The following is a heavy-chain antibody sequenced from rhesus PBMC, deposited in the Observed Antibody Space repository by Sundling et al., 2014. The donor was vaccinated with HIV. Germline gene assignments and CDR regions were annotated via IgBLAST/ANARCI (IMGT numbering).Heavy chain of an antibody. Sequence: QVQLQESGPGLVKPSETLSLTCSVSGASISSYWWGWIRQPPGKGLEWIGRISGSRGSTDYNPSLKSRVTISKDTSKNQFSLKLTSVTAADTAVYYCASGWGYCGGGVCYPSAYWGQGVLVTVSS. CDR2: ISGSRGST. CDR3: ASGWGYCGGGVCYPSAY. V-gene: IGHV4-173*01. J-gene: IGHJ4*01. D-gene: IGHD2-8*01. CDR1: GASISSYW.